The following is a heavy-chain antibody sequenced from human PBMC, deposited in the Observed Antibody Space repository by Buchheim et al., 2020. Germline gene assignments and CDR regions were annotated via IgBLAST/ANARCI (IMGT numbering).Heavy chain of an antibody. Sequence: VQLVESGGGVVQPGRSLRLSCAASGFTFSSYAMHWVRQAPGKGLEWVANIKQDGSGKYYVDSVKGRFTISRDNAKNSLYLQMNSLRAEDTAVYYCARDHSWPSWGQGTL. J-gene: IGHJ4*02. CDR3: ARDHSWPS. D-gene: IGHD4-11*01. V-gene: IGHV3-7*01. CDR2: IKQDGSGK. CDR1: GFTFSSYA.